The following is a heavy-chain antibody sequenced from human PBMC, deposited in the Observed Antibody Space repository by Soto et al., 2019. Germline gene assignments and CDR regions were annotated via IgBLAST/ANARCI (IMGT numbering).Heavy chain of an antibody. V-gene: IGHV1-2*04. CDR2: INPNSGGT. CDR1: GYTFTGYY. D-gene: IGHD3-3*01. CDR3: ARGRGLEWLLSYFDY. Sequence: ASVKVSCKASGYTFTGYYMHWVRQAPGQGLEWMGWINPNSGGTNYAQKFQGWVTMTRDTSISTAYMELSRLRSDDTAVYYCARGRGLEWLLSYFDYWGQGTLVTVSS. J-gene: IGHJ4*02.